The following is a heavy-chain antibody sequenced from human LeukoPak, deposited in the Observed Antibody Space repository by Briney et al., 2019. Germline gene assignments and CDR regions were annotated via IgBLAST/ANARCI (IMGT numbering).Heavy chain of an antibody. CDR1: GYTFTSYD. Sequence: GASVKVSCXASGYTFTSYDINWVRQAPGQGLEWMGGIIPIFGTANYAQKFQGRVTITADESTSTAYMELSSLRSEDTAVYYCARVSYYGSGSYFGAFDIWGQGTMVTVSS. CDR2: IIPIFGTA. V-gene: IGHV1-69*13. CDR3: ARVSYYGSGSYFGAFDI. J-gene: IGHJ3*02. D-gene: IGHD3-10*01.